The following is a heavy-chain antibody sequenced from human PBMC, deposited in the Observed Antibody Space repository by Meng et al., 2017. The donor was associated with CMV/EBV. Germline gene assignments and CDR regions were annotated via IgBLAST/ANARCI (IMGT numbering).Heavy chain of an antibody. CDR2: IYYSGST. D-gene: IGHD3-3*01. CDR3: ARELGSRITIFGVVTSGNWFDP. CDR1: GGSISSSSYY. J-gene: IGHJ5*02. V-gene: IGHV4-39*07. Sequence: SKTLSPTCTVPGGSISSSSYYGGWIRQPPGKGREWIGSIYYSGSTYYNPSSKSRVTISVDTSMNKFSLKLSSVTAADTAVYYCARELGSRITIFGVVTSGNWFDPWGQGTLVTVSS.